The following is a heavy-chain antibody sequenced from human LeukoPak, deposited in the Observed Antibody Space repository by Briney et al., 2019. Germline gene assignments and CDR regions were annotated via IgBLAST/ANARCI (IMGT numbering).Heavy chain of an antibody. J-gene: IGHJ2*01. CDR3: AREEHYRRYFAL. Sequence: PGGSLRLSCAASGFTVSSNYMIWVRQAPGKGLEWVSVSYSGGSSYYADSVKGRFTISRDNSKNTLYLQMNTLRAEDTAVYFCAREEHYRRYFALWGRGTLVTVSS. V-gene: IGHV3-53*01. CDR1: GFTVSSNY. D-gene: IGHD3-16*02. CDR2: SYSGGSS.